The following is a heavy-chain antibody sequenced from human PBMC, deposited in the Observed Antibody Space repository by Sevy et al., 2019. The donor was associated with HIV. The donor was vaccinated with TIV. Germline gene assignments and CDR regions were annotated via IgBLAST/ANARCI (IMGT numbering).Heavy chain of an antibody. J-gene: IGHJ4*02. V-gene: IGHV3-30*02. CDR2: IRYDGSNK. Sequence: GGSLRLSCAASGFTFSSYGMHWVRQAPGKGLEWVAFIRYDGSNKYYADSVKGRFTMSRDNSKNMLYLQMNSLRAEDTAVYYCAKDNYDILTGINGFDYWGQGTLVTVSS. CDR1: GFTFSSYG. D-gene: IGHD3-9*01. CDR3: AKDNYDILTGINGFDY.